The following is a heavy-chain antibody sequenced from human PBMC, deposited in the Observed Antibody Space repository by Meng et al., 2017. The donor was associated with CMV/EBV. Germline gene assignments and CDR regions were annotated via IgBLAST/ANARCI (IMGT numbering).Heavy chain of an antibody. Sequence: GESLKISRAASGFTFSRYWMTWVRKAPGKGLEWVVNINQDGTKIYYVDSVKGRFTVSRDNARNSVYLQLNSLTVEDTAVYYCARIGYTSSSLDYWGRGALVTVSS. CDR2: INQDGTKI. CDR1: GFTFSRYW. CDR3: ARIGYTSSSLDY. D-gene: IGHD5-18*01. V-gene: IGHV3-7*01. J-gene: IGHJ4*02.